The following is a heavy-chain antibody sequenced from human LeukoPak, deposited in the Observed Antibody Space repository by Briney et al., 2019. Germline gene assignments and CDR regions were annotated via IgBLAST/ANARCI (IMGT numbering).Heavy chain of an antibody. CDR1: GGSFSGYY. J-gene: IGHJ4*02. CDR2: ISGSGGST. Sequence: ETLSLTCAVYGGSFSGYYWSWIRQPPGKGLEWVSAISGSGGSTYYADSVKGRFTISRDNSKNTLYLQMNSLRAEDTAVYYCAKDRRGYSGYADYWGQGTLVTVSS. CDR3: AKDRRGYSGYADY. V-gene: IGHV3-23*01. D-gene: IGHD5-12*01.